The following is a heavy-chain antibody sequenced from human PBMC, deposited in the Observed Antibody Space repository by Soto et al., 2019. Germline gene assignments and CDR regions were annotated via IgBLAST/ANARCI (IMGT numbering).Heavy chain of an antibody. J-gene: IGHJ6*02. CDR2: ISSGSSDT. CDR1: GFTFSRVS. Sequence: GGSLRLSCEASGFTFSRVSMNWVRQVPGKGLEWVASISSGSSDTWYADSVKGRFTISRDNSKNTLYLQMNSLRAEDTAVYYCAKDLPQAEGDEWLSYYYYGMDVWGQGTTVTVSS. D-gene: IGHD3-3*01. CDR3: AKDLPQAEGDEWLSYYYYGMDV. V-gene: IGHV3-21*04.